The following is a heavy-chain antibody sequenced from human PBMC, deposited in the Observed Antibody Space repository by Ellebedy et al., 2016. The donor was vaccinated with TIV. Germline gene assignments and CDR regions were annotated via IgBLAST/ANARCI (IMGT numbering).Heavy chain of an antibody. CDR3: ARGGGVRRDYFDY. Sequence: SETLSLTCTVSGGSISSGGYYWSWIRQHPGKGLEWIGYIYYSGRTYYNPSLKSRVTISGDTSENQFSQKLSSVTAADTAVYWCARGGGVRRDYFDYWGQGTLVTVSS. J-gene: IGHJ4*02. CDR1: GGSISSGGYY. D-gene: IGHD3-16*01. CDR2: IYYSGRT. V-gene: IGHV4-31*03.